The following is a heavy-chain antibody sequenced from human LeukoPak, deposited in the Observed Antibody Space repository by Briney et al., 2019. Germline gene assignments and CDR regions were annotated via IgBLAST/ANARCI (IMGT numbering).Heavy chain of an antibody. J-gene: IGHJ4*02. D-gene: IGHD6-13*01. CDR3: ASRPQQQSY. CDR2: ISWNSDSI. CDR1: GFTFDDYA. Sequence: GGSLRLSCAASGFTFDDYAMHWVRQAPGKGLEWVSGISWNSDSIGYADSVKGRFTISRDNAKNSLYLQMNSLRAEDTALYYCASRPQQQSYWGQGTLVTVSS. V-gene: IGHV3-9*01.